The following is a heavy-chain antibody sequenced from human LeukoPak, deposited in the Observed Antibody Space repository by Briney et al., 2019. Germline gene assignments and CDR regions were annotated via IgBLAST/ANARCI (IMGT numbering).Heavy chain of an antibody. Sequence: SETLSLTCTVSGGSISSYYWSWIRQPPGKGLEWIGYIYYSGSTNYNPSLKSRVTISVDTSKNQFSLKLSSVTAADTAVYYCARLWNYDFWSGYYTFFDYWGQGTLVTVSS. CDR3: ARLWNYDFWSGYYTFFDY. CDR2: IYYSGST. J-gene: IGHJ4*02. V-gene: IGHV4-59*01. D-gene: IGHD3-3*01. CDR1: GGSISSYY.